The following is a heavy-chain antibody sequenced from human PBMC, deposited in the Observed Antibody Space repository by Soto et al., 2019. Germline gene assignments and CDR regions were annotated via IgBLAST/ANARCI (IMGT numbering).Heavy chain of an antibody. CDR3: AQTTGWPGFDF. Sequence: SETLSLTCTVSGGSVSSGSYYWSWIRQPPGKGLEWIGYIYYSGSTNYNPSLKSRVTISVDTSKNQFSLKLSSVTPADTAVYFCAQTTGWPGFDFWSPGTLVTVSS. D-gene: IGHD6-19*01. CDR2: IYYSGST. J-gene: IGHJ4*02. CDR1: GGSVSSGSYY. V-gene: IGHV4-61*01.